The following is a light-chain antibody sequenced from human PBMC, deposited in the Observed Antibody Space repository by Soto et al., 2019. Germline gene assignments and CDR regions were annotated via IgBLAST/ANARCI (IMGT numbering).Light chain of an antibody. CDR3: QQYNNWLGA. CDR2: GAS. J-gene: IGKJ1*01. CDR1: ESVSSN. Sequence: EIVMTQSPATLSVSPGERATLSCGASESVSSNLAWYQQKPGQTPRLLIYGASTRATGVPARFSGSGSGTEFTLPISSLQSEDSAVYYCQQYNNWLGAFGQGTQVEIK. V-gene: IGKV3-15*01.